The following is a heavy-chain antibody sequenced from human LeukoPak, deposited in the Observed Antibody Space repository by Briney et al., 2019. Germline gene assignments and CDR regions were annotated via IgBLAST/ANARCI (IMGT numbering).Heavy chain of an antibody. Sequence: GGSLRLSCAASGFSVSTYGMTWVRQAPGKGLEWVSAFSATDGSAQYAESVKGHFTISRDNSKNSLYLQMNSLRDEDTAVYYCAKARIAAAGTGAFDVWGQGTMVTVSS. CDR3: AKARIAAAGTGAFDV. CDR2: FSATDGSA. J-gene: IGHJ3*01. D-gene: IGHD6-13*01. V-gene: IGHV3-23*01. CDR1: GFSVSTYG.